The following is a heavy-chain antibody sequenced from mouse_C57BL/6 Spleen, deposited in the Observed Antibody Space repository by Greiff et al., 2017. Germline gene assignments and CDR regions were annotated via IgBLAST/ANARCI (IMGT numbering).Heavy chain of an antibody. J-gene: IGHJ4*01. D-gene: IGHD1-1*01. CDR1: GFTFTDYY. CDR2: IRNKANGYTT. V-gene: IGHV7-3*01. CDR3: ARYGRYFYEMDY. Sequence: EVKLVESGGGLVQPGGSLSLSCAASGFTFTDYYMSWVSQPPGKALEWLGFIRNKANGYTTEYSASVKGRFTISRDNSQSMLYLQMNALRAEDSATYYCARYGRYFYEMDYWGQGTSVTVSS.